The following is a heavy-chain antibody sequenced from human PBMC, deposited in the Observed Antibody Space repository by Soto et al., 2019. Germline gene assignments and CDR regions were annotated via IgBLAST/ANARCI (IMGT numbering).Heavy chain of an antibody. CDR1: GFTFSSYA. Sequence: QPGGSLRLSCAASGFTFSSYALNWVRQAPGKGLQWVSGISGGGGGTHYTDSVKGRFTISRDNSKNTLFLQMNSLRAEDTAVYFCAKGSHYDILTAYHAFDFWGPGTLVTVSS. J-gene: IGHJ4*02. V-gene: IGHV3-23*01. CDR3: AKGSHYDILTAYHAFDF. CDR2: ISGGGGGT. D-gene: IGHD3-9*01.